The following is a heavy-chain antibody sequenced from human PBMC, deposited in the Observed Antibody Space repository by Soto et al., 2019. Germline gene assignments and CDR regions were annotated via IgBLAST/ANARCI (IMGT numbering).Heavy chain of an antibody. Sequence: PSETLSLTCTVSGGSISSYYWRWLRQPPGKGLEWIGYIYYSGSTNYNPSLKSRVTISVDTSKNQFSLKLSSVTAADTAVYYCARGGYYDSSLDYYYYYGMAVWAQGTTVTVS. CDR3: ARGGYYDSSLDYYYYYGMAV. V-gene: IGHV4-59*01. CDR2: IYYSGST. J-gene: IGHJ6*02. D-gene: IGHD3-22*01. CDR1: GGSISSYY.